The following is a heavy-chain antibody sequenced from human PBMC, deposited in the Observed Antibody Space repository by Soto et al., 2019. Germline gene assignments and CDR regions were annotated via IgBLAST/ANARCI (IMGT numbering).Heavy chain of an antibody. D-gene: IGHD3-3*01. V-gene: IGHV1-3*01. CDR1: GYSFTSYA. J-gene: IGHJ4*02. CDR2: INAGNGNT. CDR3: ARDRRYDFWNGSDY. Sequence: ASVKVSCKASGYSFTSYAMHWVRQAPGQRLEWMGWINAGNGNTKYSQKFQGRVTITRDTSASTAYMELSSLRSEDTPVYYCARDRRYDFWNGSDYWGQGTLVTVST.